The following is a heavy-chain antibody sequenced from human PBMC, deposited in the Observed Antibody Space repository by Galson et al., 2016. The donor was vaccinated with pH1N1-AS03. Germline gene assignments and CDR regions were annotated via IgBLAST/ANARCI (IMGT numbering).Heavy chain of an antibody. Sequence: SVKVSCKASGYAFTDYYMHLLRQAPGQGLEWMAWINTDSGGTDYAQKFQGRVTMTRDASISTTYMELSSLRSDDTAVYYCVRGSPHSSSTIYAFEFWGRGTMVTVSS. CDR2: INTDSGGT. CDR3: VRGSPHSSSTIYAFEF. D-gene: IGHD6-13*01. CDR1: GYAFTDYY. J-gene: IGHJ3*01. V-gene: IGHV1-2*02.